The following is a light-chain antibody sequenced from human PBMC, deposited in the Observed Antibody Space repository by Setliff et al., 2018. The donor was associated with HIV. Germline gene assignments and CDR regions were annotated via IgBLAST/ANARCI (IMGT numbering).Light chain of an antibody. J-gene: IGLJ2*01. CDR3: AAWDDSLSGLVL. CDR1: YSNIGSNY. CDR2: RNN. Sequence: QSALTQPPSASGTPGQRVTISCSGSYSNIGSNYVYWYQQLPGTAPRLLIYRNNQRPSGVPDRFSGSKSGTSASLAISGLRSEDETDYYCAAWDDSLSGLVLFGGGTQLTVL. V-gene: IGLV1-47*01.